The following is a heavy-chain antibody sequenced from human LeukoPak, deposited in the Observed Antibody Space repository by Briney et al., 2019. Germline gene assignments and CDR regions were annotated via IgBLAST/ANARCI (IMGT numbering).Heavy chain of an antibody. CDR3: ARSRIQLYYYDSSGYSSWFDP. Sequence: ASVKVSCKASGYTFTGYYMHWVRQAPGQGLEWMGQINPNSGGTNYAQKFQGRVTMTRDTSISTAYMELSRLRSDDTAVYYCARSRIQLYYYDSSGYSSWFDPWGQGTLVTVSS. CDR1: GYTFTGYY. D-gene: IGHD3-22*01. V-gene: IGHV1-2*06. J-gene: IGHJ5*02. CDR2: INPNSGGT.